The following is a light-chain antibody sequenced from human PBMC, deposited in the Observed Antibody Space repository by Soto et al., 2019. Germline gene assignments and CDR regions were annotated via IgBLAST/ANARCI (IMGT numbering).Light chain of an antibody. CDR1: QSVSSY. CDR3: QQRSIWPPDT. J-gene: IGKJ2*01. Sequence: EIVLTQSPATLSLSPGERATLSCRASQSVSSYLAWYQQKPGQAPRLLIYDASNRATGIPARFSGSGSGTDFTLTISSLEPGDFAVYYCQQRSIWPPDTFGQGTKLEIK. V-gene: IGKV3-11*01. CDR2: DAS.